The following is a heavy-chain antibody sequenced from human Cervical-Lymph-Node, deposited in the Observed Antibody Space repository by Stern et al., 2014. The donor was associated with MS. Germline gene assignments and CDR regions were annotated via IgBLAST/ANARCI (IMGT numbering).Heavy chain of an antibody. Sequence: VQLVESGGGVVQPGRSLRLSCAAYGFTFSSYGMHWVRQARGKGLAGVAVISYDGSNKYYADSVKGRFTISRDNSKNTLYLQMNSLRAEDTAVYYCAKEDSSGWPTYYYYGMDVWGQGTTVTVSS. J-gene: IGHJ6*02. CDR3: AKEDSSGWPTYYYYGMDV. V-gene: IGHV3-30*18. D-gene: IGHD6-19*01. CDR2: ISYDGSNK. CDR1: GFTFSSYG.